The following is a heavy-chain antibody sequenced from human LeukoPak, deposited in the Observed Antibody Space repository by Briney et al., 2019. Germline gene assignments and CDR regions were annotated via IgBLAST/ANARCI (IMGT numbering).Heavy chain of an antibody. CDR3: NRDSQSRSYDILTGYYNPDYYYMDV. CDR2: IRSKAYGGTT. J-gene: IGHJ6*03. D-gene: IGHD3-9*01. Sequence: GGSLRLSCTASGFTFGDYAMSWVRQAPGKGLEWVGFIRSKAYGGTTEYAASVKGRFTISRDDSKSIAYLQMNSLKTEDTAVYYCNRDSQSRSYDILTGYYNPDYYYMDVWGKGTTVTVSS. V-gene: IGHV3-49*04. CDR1: GFTFGDYA.